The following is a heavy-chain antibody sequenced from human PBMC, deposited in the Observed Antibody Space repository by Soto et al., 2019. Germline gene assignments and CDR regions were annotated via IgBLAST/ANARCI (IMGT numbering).Heavy chain of an antibody. CDR3: TSAPGITVAGTSY. CDR2: ISWNSNNI. J-gene: IGHJ4*02. V-gene: IGHV3-9*01. CDR1: GFNFDDYA. Sequence: EVQLVESGGDLVQPGTSLRLSCAASGFNFDDYAMHWVRQAPGKGLEWVSGISWNSNNIAYADSVKGRFTVSRDNAKNSLYLQMNSLRAEDTALYYCTSAPGITVAGTSYWGQGTLVTVSS. D-gene: IGHD6-19*01.